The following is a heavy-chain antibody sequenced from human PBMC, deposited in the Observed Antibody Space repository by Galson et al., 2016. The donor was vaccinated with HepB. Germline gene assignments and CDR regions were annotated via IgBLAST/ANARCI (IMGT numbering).Heavy chain of an antibody. J-gene: IGHJ6*02. CDR3: VSEDGSDALDA. Sequence: SLRLSCAISGFVFSDYEMNWVRKAPGKGLEWISYIDESGATLFYADSVKGRFTVSRDNAKNSVFLQMNNLRTEDTALYYCVSEDGSDALDAWGQGTTVIVSS. CDR1: GFVFSDYE. D-gene: IGHD2-8*01. CDR2: IDESGATL. V-gene: IGHV3-48*03.